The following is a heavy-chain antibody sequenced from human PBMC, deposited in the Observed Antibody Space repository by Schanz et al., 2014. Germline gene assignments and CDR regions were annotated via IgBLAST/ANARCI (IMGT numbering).Heavy chain of an antibody. CDR3: ARDGVDAAAGGHY. D-gene: IGHD6-13*01. J-gene: IGHJ4*02. CDR1: GGTFSTYP. CDR2: ISAYTNNT. Sequence: QVQLVQSGAEVKKPGSSMKVSCKASGGTFSTYPINWLRQAPGQGLEWMGRISAYTNNTNYAQKVQGRVTMTTDTSTSTSYMELTSLRFDDTAVYYCARDGVDAAAGGHYWGQGTLVTVSS. V-gene: IGHV1-18*04.